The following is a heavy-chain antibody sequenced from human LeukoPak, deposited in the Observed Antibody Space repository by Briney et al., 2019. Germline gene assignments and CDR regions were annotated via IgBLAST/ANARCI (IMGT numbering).Heavy chain of an antibody. CDR2: IYSGGTT. V-gene: IGHV3-66*01. D-gene: IGHD5-24*01. Sequence: PGGSLRLSCAASGFTVSSNLMSWVRQAPGKGLEWVSLIYSGGTTYYADSVKGRFTISSENSKNTLYLQMNSLRAEDTAVYYCAKDTEMATLIRGQGTLVTVSS. CDR3: AKDTEMATLI. J-gene: IGHJ4*02. CDR1: GFTVSSNL.